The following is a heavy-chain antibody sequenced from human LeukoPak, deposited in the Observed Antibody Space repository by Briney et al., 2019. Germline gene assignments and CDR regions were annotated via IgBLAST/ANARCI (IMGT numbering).Heavy chain of an antibody. D-gene: IGHD3-9*01. J-gene: IGHJ5*02. Sequence: GASVKVSCKASGYPFTTYGISWVRQAPGQRLEWMGWISTYNGDTNYAQKFQGRVIMTTDTSTSTAYIELRSLRSDDTAAYYCAREWWGYDVLTGDNWFDPWGQGTLVTVSS. CDR1: GYPFTTYG. CDR2: ISTYNGDT. CDR3: AREWWGYDVLTGDNWFDP. V-gene: IGHV1-18*01.